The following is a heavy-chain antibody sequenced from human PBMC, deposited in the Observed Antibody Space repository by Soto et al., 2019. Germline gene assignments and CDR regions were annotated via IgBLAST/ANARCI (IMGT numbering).Heavy chain of an antibody. V-gene: IGHV5-51*01. J-gene: IGHJ6*02. CDR1: GYSFTSYL. D-gene: IGHD3-16*01. CDR2: IYPGDSDT. CDR3: ARDVMLDV. Sequence: PXESLKIYRKGSGYSFTSYLLGWVRQMPGKGLEWMGIIYPGDSDTRYSPSFQGQVTISADKSISTAYLQWSSLKASDTAMYYCARDVMLDVWGQGTTVTVSS.